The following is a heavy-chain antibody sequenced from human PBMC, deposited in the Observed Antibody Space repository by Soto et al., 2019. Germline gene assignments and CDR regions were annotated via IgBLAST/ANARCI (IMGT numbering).Heavy chain of an antibody. CDR2: ISSNSAYI. J-gene: IGHJ5*01. D-gene: IGHD6-13*01. CDR3: TRDSPRASSARCPFDP. CDR1: GFTFRRFT. Sequence: GGSLRLSCAASGFTFRRFTMNWVRQAPGKGLEWVSTISSNSAYIYYTDALRGRFTISRDNAKNSLHLQMNSLRAEDTAVYSCTRDSPRASSARCPFDPWGSGTLVTISS. V-gene: IGHV3-21*01.